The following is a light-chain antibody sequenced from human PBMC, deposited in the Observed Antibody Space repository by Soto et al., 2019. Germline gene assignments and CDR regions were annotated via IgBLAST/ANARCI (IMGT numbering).Light chain of an antibody. CDR3: QQSYSPPPT. V-gene: IGKV1-39*01. CDR1: QSISSY. Sequence: DIQMTQSPSSLSASVGDRVTITCRASQSISSYLYWYQQKPGKAPKLMVFAAYSLQSGVPSRFSGSGSGTDFTLTISSLQPEDFETYYRQQSYSPPPTLGGGTKV. CDR2: AAY. J-gene: IGKJ4*01.